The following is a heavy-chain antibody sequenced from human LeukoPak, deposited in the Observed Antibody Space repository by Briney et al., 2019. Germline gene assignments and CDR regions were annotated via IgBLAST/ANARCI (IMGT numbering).Heavy chain of an antibody. Sequence: GASVKVSCKASGGTFSSYAISWVQQAPGQGLEWMGGIIPIFGTANYAQKFQGRVTITADESTSTAYMELSSLRSEDTAVYYCAGAAIYYDSSGPLDYWGQGTLVTVSS. CDR1: GGTFSSYA. CDR2: IIPIFGTA. J-gene: IGHJ4*02. V-gene: IGHV1-69*01. D-gene: IGHD3-22*01. CDR3: AGAAIYYDSSGPLDY.